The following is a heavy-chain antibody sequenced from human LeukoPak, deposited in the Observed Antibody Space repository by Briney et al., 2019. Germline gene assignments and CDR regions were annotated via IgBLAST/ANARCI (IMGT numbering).Heavy chain of an antibody. CDR2: IYPGDSDT. V-gene: IGHV5-51*01. CDR1: GYSFTSYW. CDR3: ARAYNNDYYDTIRSQRFDP. Sequence: GESLKISCKGSGYSFTSYWIGWVRQMPGKGLEWMGIIYPGDSDTRYSPSFQGQVTISADKSISTAYLQWSSLKASDTAMYYCARAYNNDYYDTIRSQRFDPWGQGTLVTVSS. J-gene: IGHJ5*02. D-gene: IGHD3-22*01.